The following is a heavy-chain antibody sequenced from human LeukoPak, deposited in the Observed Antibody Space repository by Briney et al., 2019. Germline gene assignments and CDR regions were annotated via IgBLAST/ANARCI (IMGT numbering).Heavy chain of an antibody. V-gene: IGHV4-34*01. D-gene: IGHD7-27*01. CDR1: GGSFGDYY. Sequence: KPSETLSLTCTIYGGSFGDYYWSWIRQPPGMGLEWIGEINHGGSTNYNPSLMSRVIVSRNTSNNQFSLIVTSVTAADTAVYYCARFSTFAWGAWGDAFDVWGRGTVVSVSS. CDR3: ARFSTFAWGAWGDAFDV. CDR2: INHGGST. J-gene: IGHJ3*01.